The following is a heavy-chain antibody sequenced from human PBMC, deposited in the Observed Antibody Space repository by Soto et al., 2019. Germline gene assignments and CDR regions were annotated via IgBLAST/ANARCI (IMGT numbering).Heavy chain of an antibody. CDR2: INNDVSRT. V-gene: IGHV3-74*01. CDR3: ARGAGGYYYMDV. Sequence: EVQLVESGGDLVQPGGSLRLSCAASGFTFSNYWMHWVRQVPGKGPMWVSRINNDVSRTNYADSVKGRFTISRDNAKSTLYLQMNSLRAEDTAVYYCARGAGGYYYMDVWGKGTTVTVSS. J-gene: IGHJ6*03. D-gene: IGHD3-10*01. CDR1: GFTFSNYW.